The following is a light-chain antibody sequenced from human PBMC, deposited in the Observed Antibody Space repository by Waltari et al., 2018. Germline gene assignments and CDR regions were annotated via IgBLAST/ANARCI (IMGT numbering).Light chain of an antibody. J-gene: IGKJ3*01. Sequence: DIRMTQSPSSPSASVGDRVTITCRASESIDTYLNWYQHKPGKAPEPLIYATSILQGGVPSRFTGSGTGTYFTLTINSLQPEDFATYYCQQSYTTPFTFGPGTKVD. CDR1: ESIDTY. V-gene: IGKV1-39*01. CDR2: ATS. CDR3: QQSYTTPFT.